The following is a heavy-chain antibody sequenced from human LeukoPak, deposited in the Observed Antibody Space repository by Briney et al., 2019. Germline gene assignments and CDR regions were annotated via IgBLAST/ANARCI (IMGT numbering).Heavy chain of an antibody. Sequence: PGGSLRLSCAASGFTFSSYAMSWVRQAPGKGLEWVSAISGSGGSTYYADSVKGRFTISRDNSKNTLYLQMNSLRAEDTAVYYCAKAEEYYYDSSGYYDYWGQGTLVTVSS. CDR1: GFTFSSYA. CDR2: ISGSGGST. D-gene: IGHD3-22*01. J-gene: IGHJ4*02. CDR3: AKAEEYYYDSSGYYDY. V-gene: IGHV3-23*01.